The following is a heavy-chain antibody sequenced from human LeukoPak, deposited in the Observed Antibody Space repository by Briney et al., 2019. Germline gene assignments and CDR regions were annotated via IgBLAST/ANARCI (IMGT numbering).Heavy chain of an antibody. D-gene: IGHD4-17*01. CDR3: ARGVRYGDYSDYYSMDV. CDR1: GYTFTSYS. CDR2: ISAYNGNT. J-gene: IGHJ6*03. Sequence: ASVKVSCKASGYTFTSYSISWVRHGPGQGLEWMGWISAYNGNTNYAQKLQGRVTMTTDTSTSTAYMELRSLRSDDAAVYYCARGVRYGDYSDYYSMDVWGKGTTVTVSS. V-gene: IGHV1-18*01.